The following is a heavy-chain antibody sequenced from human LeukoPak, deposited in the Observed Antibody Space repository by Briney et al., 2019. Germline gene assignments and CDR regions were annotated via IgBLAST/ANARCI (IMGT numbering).Heavy chain of an antibody. J-gene: IGHJ6*02. CDR3: ARKYCSSTSCYYYYGMDV. CDR2: MNPNSGNT. CDR1: GYTFTSYD. Sequence: GSVKVSFKASGYTFTSYDINWVRQATGQGLEWMGWMNPNSGNTGYAQKFQGRVTMTRNTSISTAYMELSSLRSEDTAVYYCARKYCSSTSCYYYYGMDVWGQGTTVTVSS. D-gene: IGHD2-2*01. V-gene: IGHV1-8*01.